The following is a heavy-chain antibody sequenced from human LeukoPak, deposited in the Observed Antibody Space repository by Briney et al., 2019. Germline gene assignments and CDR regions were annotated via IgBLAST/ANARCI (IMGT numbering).Heavy chain of an antibody. CDR3: ARLSVSGSYYYYYMDV. CDR2: IYYSGST. V-gene: IGHV4-59*08. D-gene: IGHD3-16*01. J-gene: IGHJ6*03. Sequence: SETLSLTCTVSGGSISSYYWSWIRQPPGKGLEWIGYIYYSGSTNYDPSLKSRVTISVDTSKNQFSLKLSSVTAADTAVYYCARLSVSGSYYYYYMDVWGKGTTVTISS. CDR1: GGSISSYY.